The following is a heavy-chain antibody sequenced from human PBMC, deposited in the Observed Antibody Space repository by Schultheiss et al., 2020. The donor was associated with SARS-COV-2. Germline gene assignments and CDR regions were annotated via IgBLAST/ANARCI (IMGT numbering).Heavy chain of an antibody. CDR1: GGSISSGGYY. Sequence: SETLSLTCTVSGGSISSGGYYWSWIRQHPGKGLEWIGYIYYSGSTNYNPSLKSRVTMSVDTSKNQFSLKLSSVTAADTAVYYCARDRSIAAAGPNYYYYMDVWGKGTTVTVSS. CDR2: IYYSGST. J-gene: IGHJ6*03. V-gene: IGHV4-61*08. D-gene: IGHD6-13*01. CDR3: ARDRSIAAAGPNYYYYMDV.